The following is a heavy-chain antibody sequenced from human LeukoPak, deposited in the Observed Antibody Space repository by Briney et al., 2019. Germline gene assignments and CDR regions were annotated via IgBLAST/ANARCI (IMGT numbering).Heavy chain of an antibody. Sequence: ASVKVSCKASGYTFTSYYMHWVRQAPGQGLEWMGIINPSGGSTSYAQKFQGRVTMTTDTSTSTVYMELRSLGSDDTAVYYCARDLGYCTSTSCSRQWFDPWGQGTLVTVSS. D-gene: IGHD2-2*01. CDR3: ARDLGYCTSTSCSRQWFDP. V-gene: IGHV1-46*01. J-gene: IGHJ5*02. CDR1: GYTFTSYY. CDR2: INPSGGST.